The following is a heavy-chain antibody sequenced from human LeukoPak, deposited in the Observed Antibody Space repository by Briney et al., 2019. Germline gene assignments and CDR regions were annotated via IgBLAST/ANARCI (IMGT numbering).Heavy chain of an antibody. CDR3: ARETTVTTARLVGAFDN. CDR1: GGSISSYY. CDR2: IYTSGST. Sequence: KASETLSLTCTVSGGSISSYYWSWIRQPAGKGLEWIGRIYTSGSTNYNPSLKSRVTMPVDTSKNQFSLKLSSVTAADTAVYYCARETTVTTARLVGAFDNWGQGTMVTVSS. J-gene: IGHJ3*02. V-gene: IGHV4-4*07. D-gene: IGHD4-17*01.